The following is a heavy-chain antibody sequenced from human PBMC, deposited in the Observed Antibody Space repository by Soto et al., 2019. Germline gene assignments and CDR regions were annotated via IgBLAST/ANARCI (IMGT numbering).Heavy chain of an antibody. CDR2: INVYDGHT. Sequence: QVQLVQSGAEVKKPGASVKLSCKASGYTFTNYAVTWVRQAPGQGLEWMGWINVYDGHTKEAQKFQGRVTMTTATSTIPVYMERRSLASDDTAVYYWARDGVAVTTGFSGYWGQGTLVTVSS. V-gene: IGHV1-18*01. CDR3: ARDGVAVTTGFSGY. J-gene: IGHJ4*02. D-gene: IGHD4-4*01. CDR1: GYTFTNYA.